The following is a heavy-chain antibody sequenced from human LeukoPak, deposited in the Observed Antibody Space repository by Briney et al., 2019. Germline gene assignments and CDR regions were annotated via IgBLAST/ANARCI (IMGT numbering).Heavy chain of an antibody. D-gene: IGHD1-26*01. CDR3: AKDGSYSGSYNFDY. CDR2: ISSNGGST. V-gene: IGHV3-64*01. CDR1: GFTFSSYA. Sequence: GSLRLSCAASGFTFSSYAMHWVRQAPGKGLEYVSAISSNGGSTYYANSVKGRFTISRDNSKNTLYLQMNSLRAEDTAVYYCAKDGSYSGSYNFDYWGQGTLVTVSS. J-gene: IGHJ4*02.